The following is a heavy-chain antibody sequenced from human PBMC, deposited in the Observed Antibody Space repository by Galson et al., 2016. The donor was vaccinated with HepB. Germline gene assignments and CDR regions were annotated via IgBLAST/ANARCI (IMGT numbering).Heavy chain of an antibody. D-gene: IGHD1-26*01. CDR3: ATGSLTVSGSFYYFAH. CDR1: TYTLAEVS. J-gene: IGHJ4*02. V-gene: IGHV1-24*01. CDR2: FDPEDGEP. Sequence: SVKVSCKVSTYTLAEVSMHWVRQAPGKGLEWMGTFDPEDGEPLYAQGFQGRVTMTEDTSADTAYMELSSLNSDDTAVYYCATGSLTVSGSFYYFAHWGQGTLVTVSS.